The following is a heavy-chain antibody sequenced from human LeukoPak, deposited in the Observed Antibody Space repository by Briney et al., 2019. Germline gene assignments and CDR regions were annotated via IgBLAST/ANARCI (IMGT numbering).Heavy chain of an antibody. J-gene: IGHJ4*02. D-gene: IGHD6-19*01. V-gene: IGHV3-30-3*01. CDR1: GFTFSSYA. CDR2: ISYDGSNK. Sequence: GRSLTLSCAASGFTFSSYAMHGVRQAPGKGLEWVAVISYDGSNKYYADSVKGRFTISRDNSKNTLYLQMNSLRAEDTAVYYCARAARTVAAHFDYWGQGTLVTVSS. CDR3: ARAARTVAAHFDY.